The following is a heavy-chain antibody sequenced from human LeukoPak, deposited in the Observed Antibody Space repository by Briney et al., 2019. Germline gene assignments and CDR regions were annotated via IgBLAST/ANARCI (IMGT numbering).Heavy chain of an antibody. CDR2: INAGNGNT. CDR1: GYTFTSYY. D-gene: IGHD2/OR15-2a*01. Sequence: ASVKVSCKASGYTFTSYYMHWVRQAPGQRLGWMGWINAGNGNTKYSQKFQGRVTITRDTSASTAYMELSSLRSEDTAVYYCARFSTAYYYYYGMDVWGQGTTVTVSS. V-gene: IGHV1-3*01. CDR3: ARFSTAYYYYYGMDV. J-gene: IGHJ6*02.